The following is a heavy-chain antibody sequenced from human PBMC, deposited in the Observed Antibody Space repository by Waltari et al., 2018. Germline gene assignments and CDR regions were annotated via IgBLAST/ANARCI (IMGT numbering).Heavy chain of an antibody. CDR3: ARLGGLETVTTLGW. CDR2: IYYSGST. J-gene: IGHJ4*02. V-gene: IGHV4-39*01. Sequence: QLQLQESGPGLVKPSETLSLTCTVSGGSISSSSYYWGWIRQPPGKGLEWIGSIYYSGSTYYNPSLKSRVTISVDTSKNQFSLKLSSVTAADTAVYYCARLGGLETVTTLGWWGQGTLVTISS. D-gene: IGHD4-17*01. CDR1: GGSISSSSYY.